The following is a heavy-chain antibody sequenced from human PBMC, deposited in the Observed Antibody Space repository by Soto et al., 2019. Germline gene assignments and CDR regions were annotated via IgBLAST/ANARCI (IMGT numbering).Heavy chain of an antibody. Sequence: EVQLVESGGGLVKPGGSLRLSCAASGFTFSSYSMNWVRQAPGKGLEWVSSISSSSSYIYYADSVKGRFTISRDNAKNSLYLQMNSLRAEDTAVYYCARDLATVTTFDYWGQGTLVTVSS. J-gene: IGHJ4*02. D-gene: IGHD4-17*01. V-gene: IGHV3-21*01. CDR2: ISSSSSYI. CDR3: ARDLATVTTFDY. CDR1: GFTFSSYS.